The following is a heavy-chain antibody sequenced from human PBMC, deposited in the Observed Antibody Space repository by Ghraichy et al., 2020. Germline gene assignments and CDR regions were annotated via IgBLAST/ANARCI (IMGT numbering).Heavy chain of an antibody. CDR2: ISGSGGST. V-gene: IGHV3-23*01. CDR3: AKDRGDGYGYYYGMDV. CDR1: GFTFSSYA. Sequence: GGSLRLSCAASGFTFSSYAMSWVRQAPGKGLEWVSAISGSGGSTYYADSVKGRFTISRDNSKNTLYLQMNSLRAEDTAVYYCAKDRGDGYGYYYGMDVWGQGTTVTVSS. J-gene: IGHJ6*02. D-gene: IGHD3-22*01.